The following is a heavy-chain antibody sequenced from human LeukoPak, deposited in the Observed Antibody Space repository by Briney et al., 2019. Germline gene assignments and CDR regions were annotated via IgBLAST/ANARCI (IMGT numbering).Heavy chain of an antibody. V-gene: IGHV1-69*13. CDR2: IIPIFGTA. CDR3: AVTYYYGSGRGDYFDY. Sequence: SVKVSCKASGGTFSSYAISWVRQAPGQGLEWMGGIIPIFGTANYAQKFQGRVTITADESTRTAYMELSSLRSEDTAVYYCAVTYYYGSGRGDYFDYWGQEPWSPSPQ. J-gene: IGHJ4*01. CDR1: GGTFSSYA. D-gene: IGHD3-10*01.